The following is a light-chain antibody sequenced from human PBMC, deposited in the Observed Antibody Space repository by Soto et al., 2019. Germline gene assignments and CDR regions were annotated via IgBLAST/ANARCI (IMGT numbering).Light chain of an antibody. Sequence: DIQMTQSPSTLSASVEDRVTVTCRASESIGLWLAWFQQKPGSAPKLLIYKASTLASGVPSRFSGSGSGTEFTLTIRSLQPDDFAIYYCQHYNSFPYTFGQGTKVDI. CDR2: KAS. CDR1: ESIGLW. J-gene: IGKJ2*01. CDR3: QHYNSFPYT. V-gene: IGKV1-5*03.